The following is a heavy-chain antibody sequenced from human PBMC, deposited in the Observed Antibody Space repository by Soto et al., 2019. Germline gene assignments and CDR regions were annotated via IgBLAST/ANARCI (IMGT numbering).Heavy chain of an antibody. J-gene: IGHJ6*02. CDR3: ARGPRGYVYYHGMDV. CDR2: IDTSGTT. CDR1: GGSISSYY. Sequence: LSLTCTVSGGSISSYYCSWIRQSAGKGLEWIGRIDTSGTTNYNPSLKSRVTMSVDASKNQFSLNLSSVTAADTAVYYCARGPRGYVYYHGMDVWGQGTTVTVSS. V-gene: IGHV4-4*07. D-gene: IGHD3-10*01.